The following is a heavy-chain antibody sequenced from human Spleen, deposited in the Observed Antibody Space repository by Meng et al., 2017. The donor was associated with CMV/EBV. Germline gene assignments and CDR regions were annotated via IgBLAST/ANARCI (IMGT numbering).Heavy chain of an antibody. CDR2: TYYRSKWYN. D-gene: IGHD1-20*01. CDR1: GDSVSSNSAA. V-gene: IGHV6-1*01. Sequence: LRLSCAISGDSVSSNSAAWNWIRQSPSRGLEWLGRTYYRSKWYNDYAVSVKSRITINPDTSKNQFSLQLNSVTPEDTAVYYCARGWYNWGSGHNFDYWGQGTLVTVSS. CDR3: ARGWYNWGSGHNFDY. J-gene: IGHJ4*02.